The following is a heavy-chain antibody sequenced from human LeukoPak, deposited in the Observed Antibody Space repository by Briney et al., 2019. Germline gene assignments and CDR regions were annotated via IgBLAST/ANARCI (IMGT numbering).Heavy chain of an antibody. D-gene: IGHD2/OR15-2a*01. Sequence: GGSLRLSCAASGFTFSDYYMSWIRQAPGKGLEWVSYISSRSNTIYYADSVKGRFTISRDNAKNSLYLHMNSLRSEDTAVYYCATSGLSRFGFWGQGTLVTVSS. CDR3: ATSGLSRFGF. CDR2: ISSRSNTI. CDR1: GFTFSDYY. V-gene: IGHV3-11*01. J-gene: IGHJ4*02.